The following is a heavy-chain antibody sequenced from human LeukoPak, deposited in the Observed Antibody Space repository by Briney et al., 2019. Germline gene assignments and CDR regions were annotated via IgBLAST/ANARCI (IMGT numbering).Heavy chain of an antibody. CDR1: GGSISSYY. CDR2: IYYSGSI. V-gene: IGHV4-59*01. J-gene: IGHJ6*02. D-gene: IGHD3-22*01. Sequence: SETLSLTCTVSGGSISSYYWSWIRQPPGKGLEWIGYIYYSGSINYNPSLKSRVTISVDTSKNQFSLKLSSVTAADTAVYYCAREINYYDSSGYGDYYYYGMDVWGQGTTVTVSS. CDR3: AREINYYDSSGYGDYYYYGMDV.